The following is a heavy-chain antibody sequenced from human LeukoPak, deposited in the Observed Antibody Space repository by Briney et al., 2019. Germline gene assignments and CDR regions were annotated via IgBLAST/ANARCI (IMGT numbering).Heavy chain of an antibody. CDR3: AREAYCGGPSCFAVNYMDV. CDR1: GSGFTFSEFW. V-gene: IGHV3-7*01. J-gene: IGHJ6*03. CDR2: IKGDGSET. D-gene: IGHD2-2*01. Sequence: PGGSLRLSCVASGSGFTFSEFWMGWVRQAPGERLEWVANIKGDGSETYYVDSVKGRFTISRGNVKNSVYLQMNSLTADDTSLYRCAREAYCGGPSCFAVNYMDVWGKGTTVTVSS.